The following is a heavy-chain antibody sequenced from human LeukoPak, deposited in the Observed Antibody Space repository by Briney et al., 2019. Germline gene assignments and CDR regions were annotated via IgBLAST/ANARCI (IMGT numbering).Heavy chain of an antibody. Sequence: PSETLSLTCTVSGGSVSSGSYYWSWIRQPPGKGLEWIGYIYYSGSTNYNPSLKSRVTISVDTSKNQFSLKLSSVTAADTAVYYCARSYSSGWYRTYYFDYWGQGTLVTVSS. CDR3: ARSYSSGWYRTYYFDY. CDR1: GGSVSSGSYY. D-gene: IGHD6-19*01. CDR2: IYYSGST. J-gene: IGHJ4*02. V-gene: IGHV4-61*01.